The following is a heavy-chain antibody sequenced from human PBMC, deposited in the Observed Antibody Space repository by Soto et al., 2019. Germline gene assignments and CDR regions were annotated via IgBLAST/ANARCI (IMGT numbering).Heavy chain of an antibody. CDR1: GFTFSSYA. CDR3: AKGVRNMIVVVIPDAFDI. J-gene: IGHJ3*02. V-gene: IGHV3-23*01. D-gene: IGHD3-22*01. Sequence: GGSLRLSCAASGFTFSSYAMSWVRQAPGKGLEWVSAISGSGGSTYYADSVKGRFTISRDNSKNTLYLQMNSLRAEDTAVYYCAKGVRNMIVVVIPDAFDIWGQGTMVT. CDR2: ISGSGGST.